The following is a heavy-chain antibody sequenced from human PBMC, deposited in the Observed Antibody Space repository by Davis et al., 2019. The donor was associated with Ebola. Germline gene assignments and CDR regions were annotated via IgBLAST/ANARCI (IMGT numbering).Heavy chain of an antibody. J-gene: IGHJ6*02. CDR1: GFTFSSYW. CDR2: INSDGSST. V-gene: IGHV3-74*01. Sequence: HTGGSLRLSCAASGFTFSSYWMHWVRQAPGKGLVWVSRINSDGSSTSYADSVKGRFTISRDNAKNTLYLQMNSLRTEDTALYYCAKEIYGDYHLYYYGMDVWGQGTTVTVSS. D-gene: IGHD4-17*01. CDR3: AKEIYGDYHLYYYGMDV.